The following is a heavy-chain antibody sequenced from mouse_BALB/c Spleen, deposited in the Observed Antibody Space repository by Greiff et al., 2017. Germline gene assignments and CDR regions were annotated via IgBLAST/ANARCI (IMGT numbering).Heavy chain of an antibody. CDR2: IWAGGST. CDR1: GFSLTSYG. CDR3: ARDPFYYGYDGDY. Sequence: VQLQQSGPGLVAPSQSLSITCTVSGFSLTSYGVHWVRQPPGKGLEWLGVIWAGGSTNYNSALMSRLSISKDNSKSQVFLKMNSLKTDDTAMYYCARDPFYYGYDGDYWGQGTTRTVSA. D-gene: IGHD2-2*01. J-gene: IGHJ2*01. V-gene: IGHV2-9*02.